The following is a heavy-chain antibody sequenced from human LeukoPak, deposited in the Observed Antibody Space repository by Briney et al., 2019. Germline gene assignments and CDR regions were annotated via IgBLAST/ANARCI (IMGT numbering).Heavy chain of an antibody. J-gene: IGHJ6*02. V-gene: IGHV1-46*01. D-gene: IGHD2-2*01. Sequence: ASVKVSCKASGYTFTSYYMHWVRQAPGQGLEWMGIINPSGGSTSYAQKFQGRVTMTRDTSTGTVYMELSSLRSEDTAVYYCARVLRLPAAIYYYGMDVWGQGTTVTVSS. CDR3: ARVLRLPAAIYYYGMDV. CDR1: GYTFTSYY. CDR2: INPSGGST.